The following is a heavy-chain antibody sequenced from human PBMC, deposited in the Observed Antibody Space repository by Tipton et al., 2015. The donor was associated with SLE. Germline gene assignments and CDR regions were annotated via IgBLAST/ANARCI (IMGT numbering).Heavy chain of an antibody. CDR3: ARSHDYDFWSGYRY. Sequence: TLSLTCTVSGGSISSYYWSWIRQPPGKGLEWIGYTYYSGSTNYNPSLKSRVTISVDTSKNQFSLKLSSVTAADTAVYYCARSHDYDFWSGYRYWGQGTLVTVSS. V-gene: IGHV4-59*01. J-gene: IGHJ4*02. CDR1: GGSISSYY. D-gene: IGHD3-3*01. CDR2: TYYSGST.